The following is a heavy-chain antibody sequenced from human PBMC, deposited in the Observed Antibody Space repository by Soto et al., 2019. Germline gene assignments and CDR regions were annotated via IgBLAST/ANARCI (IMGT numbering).Heavy chain of an antibody. Sequence: GGSLRLSCAASGFSFTNFAMSWVRQAPGKGLEWVAGIGASGDITWYVDSVKGRVTISRDNSKNTLYLQMNRLRVEDTAVYYCARVLNPSGWNSIDYWGQGTLVTAS. J-gene: IGHJ4*02. D-gene: IGHD6-19*01. CDR1: GFSFTNFA. CDR2: IGASGDIT. V-gene: IGHV3-23*01. CDR3: ARVLNPSGWNSIDY.